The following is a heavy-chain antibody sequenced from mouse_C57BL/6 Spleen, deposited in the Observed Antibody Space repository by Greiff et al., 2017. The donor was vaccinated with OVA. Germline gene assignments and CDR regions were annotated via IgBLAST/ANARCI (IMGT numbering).Heavy chain of an antibody. J-gene: IGHJ4*01. CDR3: AADEDYAMDY. CDR2: IWSGGGT. CDR1: GFSLTSYG. V-gene: IGHV2-4*01. Sequence: QVQLKQSGPGLVQPSPSLSLTCTVSGFSLTSYGVHWVRQTPGKGLEWLGVIWSGGGTAYYAAFISRLSISKDNTKSHVFFKMNSLQADDAAIYYCAADEDYAMDYWGQGTSVTVSS.